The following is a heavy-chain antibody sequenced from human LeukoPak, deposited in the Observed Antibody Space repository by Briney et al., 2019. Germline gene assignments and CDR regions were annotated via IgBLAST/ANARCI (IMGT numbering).Heavy chain of an antibody. V-gene: IGHV5-51*01. Sequence: GESLKISCKGSGYSFTHYWIGWVRQMPGKGLEWMGIIYPDDSDTRYSPSFQGQVTLSADKSINTAYLQWSSLKASDTAMYYCARHGRFGKWEIRGAYFDNWGQGTLVTVSS. D-gene: IGHD3-10*01. CDR3: ARHGRFGKWEIRGAYFDN. J-gene: IGHJ4*02. CDR1: GYSFTHYW. CDR2: IYPDDSDT.